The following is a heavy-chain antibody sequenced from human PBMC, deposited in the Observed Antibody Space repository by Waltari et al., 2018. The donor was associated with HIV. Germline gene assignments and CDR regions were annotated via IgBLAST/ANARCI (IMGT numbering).Heavy chain of an antibody. J-gene: IGHJ5*02. CDR1: GGSLRSSSYY. CDR3: ARPGSIDP. CDR2: IYYSGCT. Sequence: QLQLQESGPGLVTPSEPLSLTCPLSGGSLRSSSYYWGWIRQPPGKGLEWIGSIYYSGCTYYNPSLKSRVTISVDTSKNQFSLKLSSVTAADTAVYYCARPGSIDPWGQGTLVTVSS. V-gene: IGHV4-39*01.